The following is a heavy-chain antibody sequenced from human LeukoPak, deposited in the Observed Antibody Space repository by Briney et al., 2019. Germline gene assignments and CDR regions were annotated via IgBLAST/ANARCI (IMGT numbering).Heavy chain of an antibody. CDR1: GFTFSSYS. J-gene: IGHJ5*02. CDR2: ISSSSSYI. D-gene: IGHD3-10*01. Sequence: PGGSLRLSCAASGFTFSSYSMNWVRQAPGKGLEWVSSISSSSSYIYYADSVKGRFTISRDNAKNSLYLQMNSLRAEDTAVYYCARVVAYYGSGRPWGQGTLVTVSS. CDR3: ARVVAYYGSGRP. V-gene: IGHV3-21*01.